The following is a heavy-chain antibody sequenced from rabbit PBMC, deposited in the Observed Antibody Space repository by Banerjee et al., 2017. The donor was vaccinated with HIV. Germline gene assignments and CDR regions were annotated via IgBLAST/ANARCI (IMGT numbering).Heavy chain of an antibody. CDR2: IYTGSTGTT. V-gene: IGHV1S40*01. D-gene: IGHD4-1*01. Sequence: QSLEESGGDLVKPEGSLTLTCTASGFSFSNTYWMYWVRQAPGKGLELIACIYTGSTGTTYYANWAKGRFTISKTSSTTVTLQMTSLTAADTATYFCARDLDGVIGWNFGWWGQGTLVTVS. CDR1: GFSFSNTYW. CDR3: ARDLDGVIGWNFGW. J-gene: IGHJ3*01.